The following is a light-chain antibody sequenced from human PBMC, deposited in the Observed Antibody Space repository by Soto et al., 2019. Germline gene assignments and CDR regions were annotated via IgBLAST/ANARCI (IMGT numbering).Light chain of an antibody. CDR2: DAS. J-gene: IGKJ2*01. CDR3: MQALQTHT. Sequence: EIAMTQSPATLSVSPGERATLSCRASQSVSSKLAWYQQKPGQAPRLLIYDASTRATGIPARFSGSGSGTDFTLKIGRVEAEDVGVYYCMQALQTHTFGQGTKLEIK. V-gene: IGKV3-15*01. CDR1: QSVSSK.